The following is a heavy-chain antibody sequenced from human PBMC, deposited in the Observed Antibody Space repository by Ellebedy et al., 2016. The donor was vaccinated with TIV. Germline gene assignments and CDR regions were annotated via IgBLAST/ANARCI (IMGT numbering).Heavy chain of an antibody. CDR1: GFTFSSYN. J-gene: IGHJ3*02. Sequence: GESLKISCAASGFTFSSYNMNWVRQAPGKGLEWLSYISRSSTTILYADSVKGRFTISRDNAKSSLYLQMISLRDEDTAVYYCARDKGATAHDGRPDDAFDIWGQGTMVTVSS. D-gene: IGHD3-22*01. CDR3: ARDKGATAHDGRPDDAFDI. V-gene: IGHV3-48*02. CDR2: ISRSSTTI.